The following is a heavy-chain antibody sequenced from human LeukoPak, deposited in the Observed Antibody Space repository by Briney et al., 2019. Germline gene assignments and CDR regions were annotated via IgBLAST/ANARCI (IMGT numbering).Heavy chain of an antibody. J-gene: IGHJ4*02. Sequence: GGSLRLSCTASAFAFSNHAMSWVRQAPGKGLEWVSSISISGGTTYYTDSVKGRFTISRENSKSTLYLQMNNLRADDTAVYYCANEIRPNDYWGQGTLVTVSS. CDR1: AFAFSNHA. CDR3: ANEIRPNDY. CDR2: ISISGGTT. V-gene: IGHV3-23*01. D-gene: IGHD4-17*01.